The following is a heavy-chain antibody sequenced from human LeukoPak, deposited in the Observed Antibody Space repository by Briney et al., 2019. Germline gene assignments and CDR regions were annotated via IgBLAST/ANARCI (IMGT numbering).Heavy chain of an antibody. D-gene: IGHD1-20*01. J-gene: IGHJ4*02. CDR1: GFTFSSYS. CDR2: ISSGSRTI. V-gene: IGHV3-48*01. CDR3: ARESITGHRDFDY. Sequence: GGSLRLSCAASGFTFSSYSMNWVRQAPGKGLEWVSYISSGSRTIYYADSVKGRFTMSRDNAKNSLYLQMNSLRAEDTAVYYCARESITGHRDFDYWGQGTPVTVSS.